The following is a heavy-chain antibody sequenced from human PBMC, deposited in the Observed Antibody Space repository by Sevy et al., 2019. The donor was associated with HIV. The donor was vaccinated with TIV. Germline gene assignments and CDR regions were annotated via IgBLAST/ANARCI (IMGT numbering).Heavy chain of an antibody. J-gene: IGHJ6*03. Sequence: SETLSLTCTVSGASNSNYCWSWIRQPAGKGLEWIGRINTRGDTHYNPSLKSRVTMSIDTSQKHFSLRLTSVIAADTAVYYCARDIVVRGVFPTYYYHFYMDVWGKGTAVTVSS. CDR2: INTRGDT. CDR3: ARDIVVRGVFPTYYYHFYMDV. CDR1: GASNSNYC. V-gene: IGHV4-4*07. D-gene: IGHD3-10*01.